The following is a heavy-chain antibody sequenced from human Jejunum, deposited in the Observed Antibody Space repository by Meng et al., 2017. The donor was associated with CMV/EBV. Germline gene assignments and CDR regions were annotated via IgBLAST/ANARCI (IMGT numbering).Heavy chain of an antibody. CDR3: ARIGYTSSSLDY. V-gene: IGHV3-7*01. Sequence: SGFTFSRYWMHWVRNAPGKGLEWVVNIKQDGSEKYYVDSVKGRFTVSRDNARNSVYLQLNSLTVEDTAVYYCARIGYTSSSLDYWGRGTLVTVSS. CDR1: GFTFSRYW. J-gene: IGHJ4*02. CDR2: IKQDGSEK. D-gene: IGHD1-1*01.